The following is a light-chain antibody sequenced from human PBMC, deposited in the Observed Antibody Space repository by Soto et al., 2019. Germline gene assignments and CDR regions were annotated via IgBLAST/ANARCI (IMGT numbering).Light chain of an antibody. Sequence: EIVLTQSPGTLSLSPGDRATLSCRASQSVSSDYVAWYQQKPGQTPNVLIYRASIRATGIPDRFSGSGSVTDFTLTIRRLEPEDFAVYYCQQYCASPLTFGGGTKVEIK. CDR2: RAS. J-gene: IGKJ4*01. CDR1: QSVSSDY. V-gene: IGKV3-20*01. CDR3: QQYCASPLT.